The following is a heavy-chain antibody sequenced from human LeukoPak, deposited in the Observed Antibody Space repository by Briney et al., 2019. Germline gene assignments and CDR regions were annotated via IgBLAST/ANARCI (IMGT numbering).Heavy chain of an antibody. Sequence: SETLSLTCTVSGDSITSGGYYWSWIRQRPGKGLEWIGYIYKTGSTYYNPSLKSRVTMSVGTSRNQFSLKVNSVTAADTAVYYCARDVLRWGQGTLVTVSS. CDR3: ARDVLR. J-gene: IGHJ4*02. V-gene: IGHV4-31*03. CDR2: IYKTGST. CDR1: GDSITSGGYY.